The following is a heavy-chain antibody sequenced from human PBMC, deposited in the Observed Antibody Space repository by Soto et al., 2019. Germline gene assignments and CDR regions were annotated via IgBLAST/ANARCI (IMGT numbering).Heavy chain of an antibody. Sequence: RRLSCAASGFTFDDYTMHWVRQAPGKGLEWVSLISWDGGSTYYADSVKGRFTISRDNSKNSLYLQMNSLRTEDTALYYCAKVVGPKYYYYGMDVWGQGTTVTVSS. CDR2: ISWDGGST. D-gene: IGHD1-26*01. J-gene: IGHJ6*02. V-gene: IGHV3-43*01. CDR3: AKVVGPKYYYYGMDV. CDR1: GFTFDDYT.